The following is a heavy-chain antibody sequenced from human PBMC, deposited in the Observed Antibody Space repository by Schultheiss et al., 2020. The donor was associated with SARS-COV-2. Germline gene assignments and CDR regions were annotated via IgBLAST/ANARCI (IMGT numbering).Heavy chain of an antibody. CDR3: ARVLRMARNTIFGVVIPIHYYGMDV. CDR1: GFTFSSYA. J-gene: IGHJ6*02. Sequence: GGSLRLSCTASGFTFSSYAMSWVRQAPGKGLEWVSAISGSGGSTYYADSVKGRFTISRDNDKNSLYLQMNSLRAEDTAVYYCARVLRMARNTIFGVVIPIHYYGMDVWGQGTTVTVSS. CDR2: ISGSGGST. V-gene: IGHV3-23*01. D-gene: IGHD3-3*01.